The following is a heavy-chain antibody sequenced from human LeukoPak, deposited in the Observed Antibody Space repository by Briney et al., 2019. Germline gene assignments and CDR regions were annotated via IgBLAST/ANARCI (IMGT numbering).Heavy chain of an antibody. CDR3: ARTPGMVVVKTFYCMDV. V-gene: IGHV1-18*01. J-gene: IGHJ6*02. CDR2: IGTYKGNT. D-gene: IGHD3-22*01. CDR1: GYTFTSDG. Sequence: VASVKVSCKTSGYTFTSDGISWVRQAPGQGLEWMGRIGTYKGNTNYAQMFQGRVTMTTDTSTSTAYMELKNLRSDDTAVYYCARTPGMVVVKTFYCMDVWGQGTTVTVSS.